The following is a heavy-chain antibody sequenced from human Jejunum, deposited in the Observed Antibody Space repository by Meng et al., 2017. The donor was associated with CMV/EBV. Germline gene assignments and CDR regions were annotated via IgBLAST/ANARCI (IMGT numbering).Heavy chain of an antibody. CDR3: AKDGTFYDFWSAFNWFDS. J-gene: IGHJ5*01. CDR2: IGGRGDT. Sequence: TFVNYAMTWVRQAPGKGLEWVSAIGGRGDTKYAESVKGRFIISRDNSKNTLHLQMNSLGVEDTAIYYCAKDGTFYDFWSAFNWFDSWGQGTLVTVSS. CDR1: TFVNYA. V-gene: IGHV3-23*01. D-gene: IGHD3-3*01.